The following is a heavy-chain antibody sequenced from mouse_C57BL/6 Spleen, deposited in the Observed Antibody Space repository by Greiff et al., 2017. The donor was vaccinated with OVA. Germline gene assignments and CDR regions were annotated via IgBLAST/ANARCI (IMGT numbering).Heavy chain of an antibody. D-gene: IGHD1-1*01. Sequence: QVQLKESGTELVKPGASVKLSCKASGYTFTSYWMHWVKQRPGQGLEWIGNINPSNGGTNYNEKFKSKATLTVDKSSSTAYMQLSSLTSEDSAVYYCAREGFTTVVATEDYWGQGTTLTVSS. CDR2: INPSNGGT. V-gene: IGHV1-53*01. CDR1: GYTFTSYW. CDR3: AREGFTTVVATEDY. J-gene: IGHJ2*01.